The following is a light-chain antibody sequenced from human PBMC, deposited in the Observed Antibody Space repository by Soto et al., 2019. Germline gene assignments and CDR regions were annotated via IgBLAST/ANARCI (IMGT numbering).Light chain of an antibody. Sequence: EVMLTQSPGTLSLSPGERATLSCRASQSVSSNYFAWYQQKSGQAPRLLIYGASNRATGIPDRFSGSASVTAFTLTIRRLEPEDLAFYCCQQYDTSPRTFGQGTKVEFK. CDR3: QQYDTSPRT. CDR1: QSVSSNY. CDR2: GAS. J-gene: IGKJ1*01. V-gene: IGKV3-20*01.